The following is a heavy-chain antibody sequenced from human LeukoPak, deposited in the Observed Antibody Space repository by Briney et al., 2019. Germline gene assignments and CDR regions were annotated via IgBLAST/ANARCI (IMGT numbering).Heavy chain of an antibody. J-gene: IGHJ3*02. CDR1: GFTFSSYS. Sequence: GRSLRLSCAASGFTFSSYSMNWVRQAPGKGLEWVSSISSSSSYIYYADSVKGRFTISRDNAKNSLYLQMNSLRAEDTAVYYCARELLELRAFDIWGQGTMVTVSS. CDR3: ARELLELRAFDI. V-gene: IGHV3-21*01. D-gene: IGHD1-7*01. CDR2: ISSSSSYI.